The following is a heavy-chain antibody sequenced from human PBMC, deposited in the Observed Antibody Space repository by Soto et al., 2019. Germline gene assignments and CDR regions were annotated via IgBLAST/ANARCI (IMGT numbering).Heavy chain of an antibody. CDR1: GYTFTSYA. Sequence: ASVKVSCKASGYTFTSYAMHWVRQAPGQRLEWMGWINAGNGNTKYSQKFQGRVTITRDTSASTAYMELSSLRSEDTAVYYCARDRSGLSGLYYYGMDVWGQGTTVTVSS. J-gene: IGHJ6*02. D-gene: IGHD6-25*01. V-gene: IGHV1-3*01. CDR2: INAGNGNT. CDR3: ARDRSGLSGLYYYGMDV.